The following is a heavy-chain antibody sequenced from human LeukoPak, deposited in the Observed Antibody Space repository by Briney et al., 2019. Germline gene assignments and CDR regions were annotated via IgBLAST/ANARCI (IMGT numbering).Heavy chain of an antibody. Sequence: ASVKVSCKASGYTFTSYAMHWVRQAPGQRLEWMGWINAGNGNTKYSQKFQGRVTITRDTSASTAYMELSSLRSEDTAVYYCARRYCSSTSCYGGSDYYYYYGMDVWGQGTTITVSS. CDR2: INAGNGNT. CDR1: GYTFTSYA. V-gene: IGHV1-3*01. J-gene: IGHJ6*02. D-gene: IGHD2-2*01. CDR3: ARRYCSSTSCYGGSDYYYYYGMDV.